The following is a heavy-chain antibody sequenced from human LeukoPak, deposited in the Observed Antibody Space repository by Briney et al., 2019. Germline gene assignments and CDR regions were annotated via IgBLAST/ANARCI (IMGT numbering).Heavy chain of an antibody. D-gene: IGHD3-3*01. CDR2: ISGSGGST. CDR1: RFTFSSYA. J-gene: IGHJ4*02. CDR3: AKGPQTYYDFWSGYSHYYFDY. V-gene: IGHV3-23*01. Sequence: GGSLRLSCAASRFTFSSYAMSWVRQAPGKGLEWVSAISGSGGSTYYADSVKGRFTISRDNSKNTLYLQMNSLRAEDTAVYYCAKGPQTYYDFWSGYSHYYFDYWGQGTLVTVSS.